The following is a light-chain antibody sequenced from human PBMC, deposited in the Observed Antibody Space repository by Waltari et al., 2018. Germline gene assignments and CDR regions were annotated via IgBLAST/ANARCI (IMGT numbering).Light chain of an antibody. J-gene: IGKJ4*01. CDR1: QSIQNW. V-gene: IGKV1-5*03. CDR2: KSS. CDR3: QQYHNDFLT. Sequence: DIQMTQSPSTLSASVGDRVTMTCRASQSIQNWLAWYQQKTGQATKVILSKSSTSESGVPSRFSGSGFGTEFTLTISSLQPDDCATYYCQQYHNDFLTFGGGTTVEIK.